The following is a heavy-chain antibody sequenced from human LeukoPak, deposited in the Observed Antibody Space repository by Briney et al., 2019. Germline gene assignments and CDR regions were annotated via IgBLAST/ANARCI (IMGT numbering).Heavy chain of an antibody. V-gene: IGHV3-11*01. J-gene: IGHJ5*02. CDR3: ARDGPYCSSTSCWRWFDP. Sequence: RPGGSLRLSCAASGFTFSDYYMSWIRQAPGKGLEWVSYISSSGSTIYYADSVKGRFTISRDNAKNSLYLQMNSLRAEDTAVYYCARDGPYCSSTSCWRWFDPWGQGTLVTVSS. CDR2: ISSSGSTI. CDR1: GFTFSDYY. D-gene: IGHD2-2*01.